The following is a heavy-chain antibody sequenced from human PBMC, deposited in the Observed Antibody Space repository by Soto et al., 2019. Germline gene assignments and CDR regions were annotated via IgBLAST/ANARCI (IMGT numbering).Heavy chain of an antibody. D-gene: IGHD3-10*01. Sequence: PSETLSLTCAVSGGSISSGGYSWGWIRQPPGKGREWIGYIYHSGSTYYNPSLKRRVTTSVDRSKNQFSLKLSSVTAADTAVYYCARALDYYGSGSYYNFIWFDPWGQGTLVTVSS. CDR1: GGSISSGGYS. CDR3: ARALDYYGSGSYYNFIWFDP. J-gene: IGHJ5*02. V-gene: IGHV4-30-2*01. CDR2: IYHSGST.